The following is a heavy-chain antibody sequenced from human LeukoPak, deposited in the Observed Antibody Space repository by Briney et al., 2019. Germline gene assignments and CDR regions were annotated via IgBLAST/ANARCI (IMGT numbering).Heavy chain of an antibody. J-gene: IGHJ3*02. CDR1: GYTFTSYD. Sequence: GASVKVSCKASGYTFTSYDINWVRQATGQGLEWMGWMNPNSGNTGYAQKFQGRVTMTRDSSISTAYMDLSRLRSDDTAVYYCAREAARYTFGIWGQGTMVTVSS. V-gene: IGHV1-8*02. CDR3: AREAARYTFGI. CDR2: MNPNSGNT. D-gene: IGHD1-1*01.